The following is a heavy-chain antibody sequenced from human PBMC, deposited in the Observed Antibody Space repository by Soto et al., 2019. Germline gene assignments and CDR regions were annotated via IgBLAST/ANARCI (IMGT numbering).Heavy chain of an antibody. Sequence: SETLSLTCAVYGGSFSGYYWSWIRQPPGKGLEWIGEINHSGSTNYNPSLKSRVTISVDTSKNQFYLKLSSVTAADTAVYYCATESLYYYDSSGYAHFDYWGQGTLVTVSS. CDR3: ATESLYYYDSSGYAHFDY. J-gene: IGHJ4*02. D-gene: IGHD3-22*01. V-gene: IGHV4-34*01. CDR1: GGSFSGYY. CDR2: INHSGST.